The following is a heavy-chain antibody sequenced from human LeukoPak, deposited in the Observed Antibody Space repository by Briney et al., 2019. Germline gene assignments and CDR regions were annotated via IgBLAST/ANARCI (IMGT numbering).Heavy chain of an antibody. Sequence: GGSLRLSCAATGFTFSSYSMNWVRQAPGKGLEWVSSISSSSSSYIYYADSVKGRFTISRDNAKNSLYLQMNSLRAEDTAVYYCARVDLRYGSGSPDSWGQGTLVTVSS. CDR2: ISSSSSSYI. CDR1: GFTFSSYS. D-gene: IGHD3-10*01. V-gene: IGHV3-21*04. J-gene: IGHJ5*01. CDR3: ARVDLRYGSGSPDS.